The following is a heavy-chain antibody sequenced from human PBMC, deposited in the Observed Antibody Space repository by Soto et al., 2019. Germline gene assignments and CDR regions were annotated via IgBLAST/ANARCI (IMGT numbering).Heavy chain of an antibody. J-gene: IGHJ4*02. CDR2: FNPNSGDT. CDR3: AREASAVISLDY. Sequence: ASVKVSCTASGYIFTAYSMHWVRQAPGQGLEWVGWFNPNSGDTIYAQKFQGRVTLTGDTSISTAYMELYSLTSDDTAVYYCAREASAVISLDYWGQGTLVTVSS. CDR1: GYIFTAYS. V-gene: IGHV1-2*02. D-gene: IGHD6-19*01.